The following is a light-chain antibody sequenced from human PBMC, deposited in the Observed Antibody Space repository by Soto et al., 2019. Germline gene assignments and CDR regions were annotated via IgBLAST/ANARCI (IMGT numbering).Light chain of an antibody. J-gene: IGKJ1*01. CDR1: QSISSW. Sequence: DIQMTQSPSTLSASVGDRVTITCRASQSISSWFAWYQQKPGKAPKLLIYDASSLESGVTSRFSGSGSGTEFTLTISSLQPDDFETYYCQQYNSYSWTFGQGTKVEIK. CDR3: QQYNSYSWT. V-gene: IGKV1-5*01. CDR2: DAS.